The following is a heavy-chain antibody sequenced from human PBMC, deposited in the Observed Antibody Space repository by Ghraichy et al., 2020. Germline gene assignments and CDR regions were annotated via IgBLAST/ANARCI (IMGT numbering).Heavy chain of an antibody. CDR3: ARERVIWSGSHRAMDV. Sequence: TLSLTCTVSGGSIISGDYYWSWIRQPPGKGLEWIGYIYYSGNTYYTPSLRSRVIMSVDTSKNQFSLKLSSVTAADTAVYFCARERVIWSGSHRAMDVWGRGTTVTVSS. J-gene: IGHJ6*02. CDR2: IYYSGNT. CDR1: GGSIISGDYY. D-gene: IGHD3-3*01. V-gene: IGHV4-30-4*01.